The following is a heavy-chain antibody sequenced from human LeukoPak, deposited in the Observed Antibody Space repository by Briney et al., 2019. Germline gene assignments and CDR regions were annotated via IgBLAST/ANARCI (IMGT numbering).Heavy chain of an antibody. CDR3: ARDSDTAMATYYNYYGMDV. V-gene: IGHV1-18*01. CDR1: GYTFITYG. CDR2: ISPYSGNT. D-gene: IGHD5-18*01. Sequence: ASVKVSCKASGYTFITYGISWVRQAPGQGLEWMGWISPYSGNTKYAQMLQGRVTMTTDTSTSTAYVELRSLRSDDTAVYYCARDSDTAMATYYNYYGMDVWGQGTTVTVSS. J-gene: IGHJ6*02.